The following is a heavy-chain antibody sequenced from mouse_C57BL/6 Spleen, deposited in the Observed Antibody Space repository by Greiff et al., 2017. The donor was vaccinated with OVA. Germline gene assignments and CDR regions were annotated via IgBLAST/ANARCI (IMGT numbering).Heavy chain of an antibody. CDR2: IYPGDGDT. Sequence: QVQLQQSGAELVKPGASVKISCKASGYAFSSYWMNWVKQRPGKGLEWIGQIYPGDGDTNYNGKFKGKATLTADKSSSTAYMQLSSLTSEDSAVYFCARSDYYGSSYIDYWGQGTTLTVSS. J-gene: IGHJ2*01. CDR1: GYAFSSYW. D-gene: IGHD1-1*01. V-gene: IGHV1-80*01. CDR3: ARSDYYGSSYIDY.